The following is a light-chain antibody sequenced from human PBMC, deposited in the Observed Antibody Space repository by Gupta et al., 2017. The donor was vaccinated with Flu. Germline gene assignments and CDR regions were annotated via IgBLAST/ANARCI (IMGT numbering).Light chain of an antibody. CDR2: LGS. J-gene: IGKJ5*01. Sequence: VTPGEPASISCRSTHSLLHSNGYNYLDWFLQKPGQSPQLLIYLGSNRASGVPDRFSGSGSGTDFTLKISRVEAEDVGVYYCMQALQTPRTFGHGTRLEIK. CDR3: MQALQTPRT. V-gene: IGKV2-28*01. CDR1: HSLLHSNGYNY.